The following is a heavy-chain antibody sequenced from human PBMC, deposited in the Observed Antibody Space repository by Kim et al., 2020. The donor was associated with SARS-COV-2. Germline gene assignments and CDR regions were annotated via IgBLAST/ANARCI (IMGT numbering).Heavy chain of an antibody. CDR3: ARDLNYDILTGYYRMYYFDY. Sequence: RFTISRDNAKNSLYLQMNSLRAEDTAVYYCARDLNYDILTGYYRMYYFDYWGQGTLVTVSS. D-gene: IGHD3-9*01. V-gene: IGHV3-11*05. J-gene: IGHJ4*02.